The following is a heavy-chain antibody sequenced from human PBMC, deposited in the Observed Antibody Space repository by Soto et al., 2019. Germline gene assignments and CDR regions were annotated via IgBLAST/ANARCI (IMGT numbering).Heavy chain of an antibody. D-gene: IGHD3-10*01. Sequence: EVLLVESGGGLVQPGGSLRLSCAASGFTFSDSWMHWVRQTPGKGLVWVARINFDGTTANYAESVTGRFTISRDNAKNTVYLQVNSLRAEDTAVYRCARGGRGNYNNDYWGQGTLVTVSS. J-gene: IGHJ4*02. V-gene: IGHV3-74*01. CDR3: ARGGRGNYNNDY. CDR2: INFDGTTA. CDR1: GFTFSDSW.